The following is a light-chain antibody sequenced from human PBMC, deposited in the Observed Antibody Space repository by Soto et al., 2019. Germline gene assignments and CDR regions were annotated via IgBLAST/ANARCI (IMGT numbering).Light chain of an antibody. CDR1: SSDVGGYKY. V-gene: IGLV2-14*01. CDR3: SSYTRSTTLNVL. Sequence: QSALTQPASVSGSHGQSITISCTGTSSDVGGYKYVSWYQQHPGKVPKLRIYEVSNRPSGVSNRFSGSRSGNTAPLSISGLQAEDEAEYYCSSYTRSTTLNVLFGGGTKLTVL. J-gene: IGLJ2*01. CDR2: EVS.